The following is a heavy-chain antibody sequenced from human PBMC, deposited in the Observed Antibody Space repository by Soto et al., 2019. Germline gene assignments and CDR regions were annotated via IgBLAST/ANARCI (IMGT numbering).Heavy chain of an antibody. CDR1: GFTFSSYS. CDR2: ISSSSSTI. CDR3: ARVRLWPYFDY. Sequence: EVQLVESGGGLVQPGGSLRLSCAASGFTFSSYSMNWVRQAPGKGLEWVSYISSSSSTIYYADSVKGRFTISRDNAKNSLYLQRNSLRDEDTAVYYCARVRLWPYFDYWGQGTLVTVSS. J-gene: IGHJ4*02. V-gene: IGHV3-48*02. D-gene: IGHD5-18*01.